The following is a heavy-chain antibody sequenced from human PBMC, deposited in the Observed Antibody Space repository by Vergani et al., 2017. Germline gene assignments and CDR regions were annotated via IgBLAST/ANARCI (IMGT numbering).Heavy chain of an antibody. Sequence: QVQLVESGGGVVQPGRSLRLSCAASGFTFSSYAMHWVRQAPGKGLEWVAVISYDGSNKYYADSVKGRFTISRDNSKNTLYLQMNSLRAEDTAVYYCAKDGLCSSTSCYGVYYYYYMDVWGKGTTVTVSS. J-gene: IGHJ6*03. CDR1: GFTFSSYA. V-gene: IGHV3-30*01. CDR3: AKDGLCSSTSCYGVYYYYYMDV. CDR2: ISYDGSNK. D-gene: IGHD2-2*01.